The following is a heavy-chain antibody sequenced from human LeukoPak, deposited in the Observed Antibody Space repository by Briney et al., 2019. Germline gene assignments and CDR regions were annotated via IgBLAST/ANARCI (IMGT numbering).Heavy chain of an antibody. V-gene: IGHV3-11*04. CDR2: ISSSGSTI. J-gene: IGHJ6*03. Sequence: GGSLRLSCAASGFTFTDYYMSWIRQAPGKGLEWLSYISSSGSTIYYADSVKGRFTISRDNAKNSLYLQMNSLRAEDTAVYYCARVPESYYDFWSGYQSPQYVDVWGKGTTVTVSS. CDR3: ARVPESYYDFWSGYQSPQYVDV. D-gene: IGHD3-3*01. CDR1: GFTFTDYY.